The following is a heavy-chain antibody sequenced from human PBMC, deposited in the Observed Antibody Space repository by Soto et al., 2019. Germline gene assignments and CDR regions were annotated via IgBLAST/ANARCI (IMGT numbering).Heavy chain of an antibody. CDR1: GGSFSGSY. D-gene: IGHD2-15*01. CDR3: ARRYCSGGRCYSTPSRYYYLDV. J-gene: IGHJ6*03. V-gene: IGHV4-34*01. Sequence: QVQLQQWGAGLLKPSETLSLTCAVSGGSFSGSYWSWIRQPPGKGLEWIGEINHSGSTNYNPSLKSRFTLLVDTSKNQFSLILPSVTAADTAVYYCARRYCSGGRCYSTPSRYYYLDVWGKGSTVTVSS. CDR2: INHSGST.